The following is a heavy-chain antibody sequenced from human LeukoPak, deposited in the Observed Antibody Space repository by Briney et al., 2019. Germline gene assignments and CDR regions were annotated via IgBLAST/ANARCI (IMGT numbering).Heavy chain of an antibody. Sequence: PGGSLRLSCAASGFTFSSYAMSWVRQAPGKGLEWVSAISGSGGSTYYADSVKGRFTISRDNAKNSLYLQMNSLRAEDTAVYYCARVDSSGWYYYFDYWGQGTLVTVSS. CDR3: ARVDSSGWYYYFDY. V-gene: IGHV3-23*01. CDR2: ISGSGGST. D-gene: IGHD6-19*01. CDR1: GFTFSSYA. J-gene: IGHJ4*02.